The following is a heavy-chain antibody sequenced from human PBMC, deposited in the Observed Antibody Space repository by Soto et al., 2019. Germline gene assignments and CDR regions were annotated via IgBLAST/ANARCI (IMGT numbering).Heavy chain of an antibody. D-gene: IGHD3-10*01. J-gene: IGHJ5*02. CDR2: FDPEDGET. Sequence: GASVKVSCKVSGYTLTELSRQWVRQANGKGLEWMGGFDPEDGETIYAQKFQGRVTMTEDTSTDTAYMELSSLRSEDTAVYYCATLPYYYGSGSYFLDHNWFDPWGQGTLVTVSS. CDR1: GYTLTELS. CDR3: ATLPYYYGSGSYFLDHNWFDP. V-gene: IGHV1-24*01.